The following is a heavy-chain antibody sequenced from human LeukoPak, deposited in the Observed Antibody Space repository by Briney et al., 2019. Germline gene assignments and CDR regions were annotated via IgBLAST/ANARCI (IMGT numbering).Heavy chain of an antibody. Sequence: GESLKISCQGSGYSFTSYWIGWVRQMPGKGLEWMGIIYPGDSDTRYSPSFQGQVTISADKSISTAYLQWSSLKASDTAMYYCARLWGITGTLNWFDPWGQGTLVTVSS. CDR2: IYPGDSDT. CDR3: ARLWGITGTLNWFDP. D-gene: IGHD1-7*01. CDR1: GYSFTSYW. V-gene: IGHV5-51*01. J-gene: IGHJ5*02.